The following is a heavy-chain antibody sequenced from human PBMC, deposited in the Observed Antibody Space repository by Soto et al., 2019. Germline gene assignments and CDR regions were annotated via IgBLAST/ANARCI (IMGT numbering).Heavy chain of an antibody. CDR3: ARDLPYCGGDCYSHAFDI. CDR2: IIPIFGTA. J-gene: IGHJ3*02. V-gene: IGHV1-69*13. Sequence: ASVKGSGKASDGTFSSYAISWVRRAPGQGLEWMGGIIPIFGTANYAQKFQGRVTITADESTSTAYMELSSLRSEDTAVYYCARDLPYCGGDCYSHAFDIWGQGTMVTVSS. D-gene: IGHD2-21*02. CDR1: DGTFSSYA.